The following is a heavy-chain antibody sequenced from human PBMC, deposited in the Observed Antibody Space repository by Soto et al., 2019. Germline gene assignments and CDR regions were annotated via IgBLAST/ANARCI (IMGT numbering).Heavy chain of an antibody. CDR2: IIPIFGTA. CDR3: ARGRNYGDYLGYYYGMDV. Sequence: ASVKVSCKASGGTFSSYAISWVRQAPGQGLEWMGGIIPIFGTANYAQKFQGRVTITADESTSTAYMELSSLRSEDTAVYYCARGRNYGDYLGYYYGMDVWGQGTTVTVSS. J-gene: IGHJ6*02. CDR1: GGTFSSYA. V-gene: IGHV1-69*13. D-gene: IGHD4-17*01.